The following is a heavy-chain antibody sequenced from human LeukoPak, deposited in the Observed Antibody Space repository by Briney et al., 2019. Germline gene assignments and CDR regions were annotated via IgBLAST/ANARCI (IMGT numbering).Heavy chain of an antibody. Sequence: QSGGSLRPSCAASGFTFSSYGIHWVRQAPGKGLEWVAVISYDGSNKYYADSVKGRFTISRDNSKNTLYLQMNSLRAEDTAVYHCAKPLTGTGSGWYFDYWGQGTLVTVSS. CDR3: AKPLTGTGSGWYFDY. V-gene: IGHV3-30*18. D-gene: IGHD6-19*01. J-gene: IGHJ4*02. CDR2: ISYDGSNK. CDR1: GFTFSSYG.